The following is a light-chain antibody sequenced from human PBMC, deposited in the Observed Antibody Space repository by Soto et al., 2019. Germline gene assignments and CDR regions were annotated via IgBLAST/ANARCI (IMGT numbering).Light chain of an antibody. CDR2: EVS. CDR3: SLYTISRV. V-gene: IGLV2-14*01. J-gene: IGLJ3*02. Sequence: QSALTQPASVSGFPGQSITISCTGTSSDVGRYNYVSWYQQHPGKAPKLMIYEVSNRPSGVSNRFSGSKSGNTASLTISGLQAEDEADYYCSLYTISRVFGGGTKLTVL. CDR1: SSDVGRYNY.